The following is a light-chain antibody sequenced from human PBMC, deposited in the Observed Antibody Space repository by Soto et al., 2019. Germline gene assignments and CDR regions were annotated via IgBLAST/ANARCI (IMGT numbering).Light chain of an antibody. CDR2: GAS. CDR1: QSVSSSY. J-gene: IGKJ1*01. V-gene: IGKV3-20*01. CDR3: QQYGSSSLT. Sequence: EIVLTQSPGTLSLSPGERATLSCRASQSVSSSYFAWYQQRFGQAPRLLIYGASSRATGIRDRFSGSGSGTDFTFTISRLEPEDFAVDYCQQYGSSSLTFGQGTKVEIK.